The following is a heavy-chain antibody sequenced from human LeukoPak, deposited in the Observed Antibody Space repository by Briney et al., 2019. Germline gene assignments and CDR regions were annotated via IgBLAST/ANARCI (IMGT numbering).Heavy chain of an antibody. CDR3: ARDSDSYRFDP. V-gene: IGHV3-21*01. Sequence: GGSLRLSCAASGFTFSDFGMNWVRQAPGKGLERVSSIISSSTYIYYADSVKGRCTISRDNAKNSLYLQMNSLRAEDTAVYYCARDSDSYRFDPWGQGTLVTVSS. CDR2: IISSSTYI. J-gene: IGHJ5*02. D-gene: IGHD3-22*01. CDR1: GFTFSDFG.